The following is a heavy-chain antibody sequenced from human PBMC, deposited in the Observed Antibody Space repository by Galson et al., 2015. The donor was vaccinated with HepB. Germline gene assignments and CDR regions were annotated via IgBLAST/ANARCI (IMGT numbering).Heavy chain of an antibody. CDR3: AKKRSGYDSGSHGWDY. CDR1: GFTFSSYA. V-gene: IGHV3-23*01. Sequence: SLRLSCAASGFTFSSYAMSWVRQAPGKGLEWVSAISGSGGSTYYADSVKGRFTISRDNSKNTLYLQMNSLRAEDTAVYYCAKKRSGYDSGSHGWDYWGQGTLVTVSS. J-gene: IGHJ4*02. CDR2: ISGSGGST. D-gene: IGHD5-12*01.